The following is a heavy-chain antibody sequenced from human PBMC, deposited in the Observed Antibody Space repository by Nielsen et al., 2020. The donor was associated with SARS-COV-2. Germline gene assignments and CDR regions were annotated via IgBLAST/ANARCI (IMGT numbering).Heavy chain of an antibody. J-gene: IGHJ4*02. V-gene: IGHV3-30-3*01. CDR3: ARDKRPTIAVAGTLSAAGDF. CDR1: GFIFTNYP. Sequence: GESLKISCAASGFIFTNYPLHWVRQAPDKGLEWVAVVSIDGHNNNYADSVKGRFTVSRDNSKNTLFLQMNSLRAEDTALYYCARDKRPTIAVAGTLSAAGDFWGQGTLVTVSS. CDR2: VSIDGHNN. D-gene: IGHD6-19*01.